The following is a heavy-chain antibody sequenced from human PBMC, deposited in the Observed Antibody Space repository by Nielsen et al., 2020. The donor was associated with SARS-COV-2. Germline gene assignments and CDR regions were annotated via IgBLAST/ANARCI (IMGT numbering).Heavy chain of an antibody. J-gene: IGHJ3*02. CDR1: GGSISSGGYS. D-gene: IGHD1-14*01. V-gene: IGHV4-30-4*07. CDR2: IYYSGST. CDR3: ARGDTTGSAFDI. Sequence: SETLSLTCAVSGGSISSGGYSWSWIRQPPGKGLEWIGYIYYSGSTYYNPSLESRVTISVDTSKNYFSLNLRSETAADTAVYYCARGDTTGSAFDIWGQGTLVTVSS.